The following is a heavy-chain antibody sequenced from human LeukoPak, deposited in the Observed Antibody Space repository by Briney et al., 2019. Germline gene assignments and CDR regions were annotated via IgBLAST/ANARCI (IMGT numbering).Heavy chain of an antibody. Sequence: GGSLRLSCAASGFTFSSYAMHWVRQAPGKGLEWVAVISYDGSNKYYADSVKGRFTISRDNSKNTLYLQMNSLRAEDTAVYYCARDQPYYYVSSGYYGYYGMDVWGQGTTVTVSS. CDR2: ISYDGSNK. CDR3: ARDQPYYYVSSGYYGYYGMDV. J-gene: IGHJ6*02. CDR1: GFTFSSYA. V-gene: IGHV3-30*04. D-gene: IGHD3-22*01.